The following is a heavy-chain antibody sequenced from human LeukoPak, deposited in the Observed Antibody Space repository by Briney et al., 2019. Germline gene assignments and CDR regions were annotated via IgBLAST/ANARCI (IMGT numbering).Heavy chain of an antibody. CDR2: VNTNTGNP. D-gene: IGHD3-10*01. Sequence: ASVKVSCKASGYTFTSYAMNWVRQAPGQGLEWMGWVNTNTGNPTYAQGFTGRFVFSLDTSVSTAYLQISSLKAEDTAMYYCARPYYGSGSYYPYWGQGTLVTVSS. V-gene: IGHV7-4-1*02. CDR3: ARPYYGSGSYYPY. CDR1: GYTFTSYA. J-gene: IGHJ4*02.